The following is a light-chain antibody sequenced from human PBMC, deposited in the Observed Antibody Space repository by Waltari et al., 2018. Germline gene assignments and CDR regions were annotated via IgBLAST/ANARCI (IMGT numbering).Light chain of an antibody. CDR1: RNDVGTYNY. CDR2: ELR. Sequence: QSALTQPASVSGSPGPSITISCTGSRNDVGTYNYVSWYLQHPGKAPKLIIFELRHRPSGVSNRFSASKSGNKASLTISGLQTEDEADYYCSSYTSSSTLVFGGGTKVTVL. V-gene: IGLV2-14*01. J-gene: IGLJ2*01. CDR3: SSYTSSSTLV.